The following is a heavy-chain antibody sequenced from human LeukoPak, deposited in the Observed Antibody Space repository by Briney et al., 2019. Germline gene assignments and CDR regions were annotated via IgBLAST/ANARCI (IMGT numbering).Heavy chain of an antibody. V-gene: IGHV4-34*01. J-gene: IGHJ4*02. Sequence: SETLSLTCAVYGGSFSGYYWSWIRRPPGKGLEWIGEINHSGSTNYNPSLKSRVTISVDTSKNQFSLKLSSVTAADTAVYYCARGRSSWVHLGFDYWGQGTLVTVSS. CDR1: GGSFSGYY. CDR3: ARGRSSWVHLGFDY. CDR2: INHSGST. D-gene: IGHD6-13*01.